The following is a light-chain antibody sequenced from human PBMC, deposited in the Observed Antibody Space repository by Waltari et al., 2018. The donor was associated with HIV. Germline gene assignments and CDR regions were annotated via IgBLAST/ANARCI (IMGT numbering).Light chain of an antibody. V-gene: IGKV1-39*01. CDR1: QSISKY. CDR2: TTS. CDR3: QQSYTSPHT. J-gene: IGKJ2*01. Sequence: DIQMTQSPSSLSASVGDGVTITCRASQSISKYLNWYQHKRGKAPKLLLQTTSSLQRGVPSRFRGSGSGTDFTLTISNLQFEDFATYYCQQSYTSPHTFGQGTNLEI.